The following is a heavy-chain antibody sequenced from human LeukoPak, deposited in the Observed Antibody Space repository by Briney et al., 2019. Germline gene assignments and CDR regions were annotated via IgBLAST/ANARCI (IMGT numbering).Heavy chain of an antibody. J-gene: IGHJ6*03. CDR1: GFTFSNYG. CDR3: ARAGVYYYDSSGYYDPYYYYMDV. Sequence: GGSLRLSCAASGFTFSNYGMHWVRQAPGKGLEWVAFIRYDGSNKYYADSVKGRFTISRDNSKNTLYLQMNSLRAEDTAVYYCARAGVYYYDSSGYYDPYYYYMDVWGKGTTVTVSS. CDR2: IRYDGSNK. D-gene: IGHD3-22*01. V-gene: IGHV3-30*02.